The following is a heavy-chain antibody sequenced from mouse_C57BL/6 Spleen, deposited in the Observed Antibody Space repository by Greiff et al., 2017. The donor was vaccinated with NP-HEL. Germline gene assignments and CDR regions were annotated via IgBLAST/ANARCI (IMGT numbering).Heavy chain of an antibody. J-gene: IGHJ2*01. CDR1: GYTFTSYW. V-gene: IGHV1-5*01. CDR2: IYPGNSDT. D-gene: IGHD4-1*01. CDR3: TREIAQLTGRGDYFDY. Sequence: EVQLQQSGTVLARPGASVKMSCKTSGYTFTSYWMHWVKQRPGQGLEWIGAIYPGNSDTSYNQKFKGKAKLTAVTSASTAYMELSSLTNEDSAVYYCTREIAQLTGRGDYFDYWGQGTTLTVSS.